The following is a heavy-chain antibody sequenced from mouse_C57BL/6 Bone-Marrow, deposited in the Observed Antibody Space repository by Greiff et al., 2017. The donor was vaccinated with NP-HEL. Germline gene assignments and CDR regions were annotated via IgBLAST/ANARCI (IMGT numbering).Heavy chain of an antibody. D-gene: IGHD2-3*01. CDR3: ARRGRWLLLNWYFDV. J-gene: IGHJ1*03. CDR2: INPNNGGT. V-gene: IGHV1-26*01. Sequence: VQLQQSGPELVKPGASVKISCKASGYTFTDYYMNWVKQSHGKSLEWIGDINPNNGGTSYNQKFKGKATLTVDKSSSTAYMELRSLTSEDSAVYYCARRGRWLLLNWYFDVWGTGTTVTVSS. CDR1: GYTFTDYY.